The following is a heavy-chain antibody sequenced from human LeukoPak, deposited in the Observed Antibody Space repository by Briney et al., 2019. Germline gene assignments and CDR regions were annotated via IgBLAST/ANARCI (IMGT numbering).Heavy chain of an antibody. CDR3: ARDGTHCSNINCYSYATY. CDR2: INQDGSEK. Sequence: GGSLRLSCAASGFTFSNYWMSWVRQAPGKGLEWVANINQDGSEKYYVDSVKGRFTISRDNAKNSLYLQMNSLRAEDTAVYYCARDGTHCSNINCYSYATYWGQGTLVTVSS. V-gene: IGHV3-7*01. D-gene: IGHD2-2*01. J-gene: IGHJ4*02. CDR1: GFTFSNYW.